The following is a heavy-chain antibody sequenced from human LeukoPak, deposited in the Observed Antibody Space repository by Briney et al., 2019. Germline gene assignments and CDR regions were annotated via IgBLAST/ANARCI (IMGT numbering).Heavy chain of an antibody. Sequence: GGSLRLSCAASGFTFSSYWMSWVRQAPGKGLEWVANIKQDGSEKYYVDSVKGRFTTSRDNAKNSLYLQMNSLRAEDTAVYYCARVKGGARYFYYYYMDVWGKGTTVTVSS. J-gene: IGHJ6*03. CDR1: GFTFSSYW. D-gene: IGHD1-26*01. CDR2: IKQDGSEK. V-gene: IGHV3-7*01. CDR3: ARVKGGARYFYYYYMDV.